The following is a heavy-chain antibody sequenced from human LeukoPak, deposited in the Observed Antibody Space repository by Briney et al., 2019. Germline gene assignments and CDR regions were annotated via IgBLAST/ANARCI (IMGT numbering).Heavy chain of an antibody. Sequence: SVKVSCKASGGTYSSYAISWVRQDPGQGLEWMGGIIPIFGTANYAQKFQGRVTITADESTSTAYMELSSLRSEDTAVYYCARGHVDTAIPFDYWGQGTLVTVSS. V-gene: IGHV1-69*13. CDR3: ARGHVDTAIPFDY. CDR2: IIPIFGTA. J-gene: IGHJ4*02. D-gene: IGHD5-18*01. CDR1: GGTYSSYA.